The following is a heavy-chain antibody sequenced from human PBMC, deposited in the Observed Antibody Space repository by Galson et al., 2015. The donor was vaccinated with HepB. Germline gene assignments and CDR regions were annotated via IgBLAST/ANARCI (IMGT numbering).Heavy chain of an antibody. CDR1: GFTFSIYA. CDR2: IPYDGSSQ. CDR3: AKDGRLGTTTQSKGMDV. V-gene: IGHV3-30-3*01. J-gene: IGHJ6*02. D-gene: IGHD1-26*01. Sequence: SLRLSCAASGFTFSIYAMHWVRQAPGKGLEWVALIPYDGSSQYYADSVRGRFTISRDNSKNTLYLQMDSLRPEDTAVYYCAKDGRLGTTTQSKGMDVWGQGTTVTVSS.